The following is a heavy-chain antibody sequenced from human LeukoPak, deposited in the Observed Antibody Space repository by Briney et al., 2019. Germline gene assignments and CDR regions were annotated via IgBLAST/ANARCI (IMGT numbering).Heavy chain of an antibody. CDR3: ARTYYYDSSGLVPGY. V-gene: IGHV5-10-1*01. D-gene: IGHD3-22*01. CDR2: IDPSDSYT. Sequence: GESLKISCKGSEYSFTSYWISWVRQMPGKGLEWMGRIDPSDSYTNYSPSFQGYVTISADKSISTAYLQWSSLKASDTAMYYCARTYYYDSSGLVPGYWGQGTLVTVSS. J-gene: IGHJ4*02. CDR1: EYSFTSYW.